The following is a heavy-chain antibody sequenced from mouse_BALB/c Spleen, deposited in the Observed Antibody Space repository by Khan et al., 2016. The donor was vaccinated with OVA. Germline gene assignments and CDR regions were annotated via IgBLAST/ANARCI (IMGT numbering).Heavy chain of an antibody. V-gene: IGHV1S81*02. D-gene: IGHD6-1*01. CDR2: INPSNGRT. CDR3: ARVITRDY. J-gene: IGHJ2*01. Sequence: QVQLQQPGAELVKPGASVKLSCKASGYTFTSYWMHWVKQRPGQGLEWIGEINPSNGRTNYNEKFKSKATLTVDKSSSTAYMQLISPTSEDSAVYYCARVITRDYWGQGTTLTVSS. CDR1: GYTFTSYW.